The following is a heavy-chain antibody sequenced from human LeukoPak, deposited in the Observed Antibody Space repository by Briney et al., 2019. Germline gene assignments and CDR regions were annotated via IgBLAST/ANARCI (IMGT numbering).Heavy chain of an antibody. CDR3: ARTVAGTSFDY. CDR1: GGSISSYY. Sequence: PSETLSLTCTVSGGSISSYYWSWIRQPPGKGLEWIGYIYYSGSTNYNPSLKSRVTISVDKSKNQFSLKLSSVTAADTAVYYCARTVAGTSFDYWGQGTLVTVSS. J-gene: IGHJ4*02. D-gene: IGHD6-19*01. V-gene: IGHV4-59*12. CDR2: IYYSGST.